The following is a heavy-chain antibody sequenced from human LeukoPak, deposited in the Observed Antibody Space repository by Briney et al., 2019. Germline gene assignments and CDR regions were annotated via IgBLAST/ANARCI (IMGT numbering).Heavy chain of an antibody. Sequence: ASVKVSCKVSGYTLTELSMHWVRQAPGKGLEWMGGFDPEDGETIYAQKFQGRVTMTEDTSTDTAYMELSSLRSEDTAVYYCATDPPDYRDYGFDPWGQGTLVTVSS. J-gene: IGHJ5*02. CDR3: ATDPPDYRDYGFDP. CDR1: GYTLTELS. V-gene: IGHV1-24*01. D-gene: IGHD4-17*01. CDR2: FDPEDGET.